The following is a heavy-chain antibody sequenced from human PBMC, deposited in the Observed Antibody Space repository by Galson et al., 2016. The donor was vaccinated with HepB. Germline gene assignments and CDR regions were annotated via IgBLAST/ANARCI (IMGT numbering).Heavy chain of an antibody. J-gene: IGHJ4*02. CDR2: IWYDGSNH. Sequence: SLRLSCAASGFTFSSYAMHWVRQAPGKGLEWVAVIWYDGSNHYSADSVKGRFTISRDNSKNTLYLQMNSLRAEDTAVYYCARAWIHLYDLDYWGQGALGTVSS. D-gene: IGHD5-18*01. CDR1: GFTFSSYA. CDR3: ARAWIHLYDLDY. V-gene: IGHV3-33*01.